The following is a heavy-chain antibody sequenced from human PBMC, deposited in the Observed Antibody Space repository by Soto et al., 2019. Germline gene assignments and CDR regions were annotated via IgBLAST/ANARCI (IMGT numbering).Heavy chain of an antibody. D-gene: IGHD2-2*01. CDR3: GGGISSTSFLHRGPFDS. CDR1: GFTFSSYG. J-gene: IGHJ4*02. Sequence: QVQLVESGGGVVQPGRSLRLSCAASGFTFSSYGMHWVRQAPGKGLEWVAVIWYDGSNKYYADSVKGRFTISRDNSKNSLYLQMNSLRAEHRAVFYWGGGISSTSFLHRGPFDSWGQEPLVPVS. V-gene: IGHV3-33*01. CDR2: IWYDGSNK.